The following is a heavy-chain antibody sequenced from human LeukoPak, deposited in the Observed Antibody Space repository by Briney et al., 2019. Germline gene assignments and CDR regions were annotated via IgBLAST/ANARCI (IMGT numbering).Heavy chain of an antibody. CDR1: GFTFSSYA. CDR3: ARVSGHYYVTLSDY. D-gene: IGHD3-10*02. V-gene: IGHV3-30-3*01. CDR2: ISYDGSNK. J-gene: IGHJ4*02. Sequence: DPGGSLRLSCAASGFTFSSYAMHWVRQAPGEGLEWVAVISYDGSNKYYADSVKGRFTISRDNSKNTLYLQMNSLRAEDTAVYYCARVSGHYYVTLSDYWGQGTLVTVSS.